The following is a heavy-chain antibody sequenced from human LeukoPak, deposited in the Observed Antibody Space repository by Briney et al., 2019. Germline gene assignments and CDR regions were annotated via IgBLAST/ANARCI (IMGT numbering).Heavy chain of an antibody. J-gene: IGHJ5*02. V-gene: IGHV3-74*01. D-gene: IGHD2-2*01. CDR2: INSDGSST. CDR3: ARGYCSSTSCYSTRFDP. Sequence: GGSLRLSCAASGFTFSSYWMHWARQAPGKGLVWVSRINSDGSSTSYADSVKGRFTISRDNAKNTLYLQMNSLRAEDTAVYYCARGYCSSTSCYSTRFDPRGQGTLVTVSS. CDR1: GFTFSSYW.